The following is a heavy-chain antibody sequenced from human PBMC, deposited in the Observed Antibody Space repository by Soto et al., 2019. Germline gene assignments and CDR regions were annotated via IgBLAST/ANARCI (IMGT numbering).Heavy chain of an antibody. V-gene: IGHV3-33*01. CDR3: ARDSHVGSGWQLTADY. J-gene: IGHJ4*02. CDR2: ICYDGSNK. CDR1: GFTFSSYG. Sequence: GGSLSLSCASSGFTFSSYGMHWVRQAPGKGLEWVAVICYDGSNKYYAESVKGRFTISRDNSKNTLYLQMNSLRAEDTAVYYCARDSHVGSGWQLTADYWGQGTLVTVSS. D-gene: IGHD6-19*01.